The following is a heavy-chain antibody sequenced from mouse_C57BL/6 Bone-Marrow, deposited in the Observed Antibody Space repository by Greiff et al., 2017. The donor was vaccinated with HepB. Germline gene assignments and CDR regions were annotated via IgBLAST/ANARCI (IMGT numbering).Heavy chain of an antibody. V-gene: IGHV5-9-1*02. CDR2: ISSGGDYI. CDR1: GFTFSSYA. J-gene: IGHJ3*01. D-gene: IGHD3-2*02. CDR3: TRDIGSGYRAWFAY. Sequence: EVNLVESGEGLVKPGGSLKLSCAASGFTFSSYAMSWVRQTPEKRLEWVAYISSGGDYIYYADTVKGRFTISRDNARNTLYLQMSSLKSEDTAMYYCTRDIGSGYRAWFAYWGQGTLVTVSA.